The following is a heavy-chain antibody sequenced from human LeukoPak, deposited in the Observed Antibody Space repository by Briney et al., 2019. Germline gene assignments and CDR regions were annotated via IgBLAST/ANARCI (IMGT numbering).Heavy chain of an antibody. D-gene: IGHD3-22*01. CDR3: ARQVYDTSDYHYFDY. Sequence: GASVKVSCKTSGYTFSCYYIHWVRQAPGQGLEWMGRINPKSGDTNYAQRFLGRVTMTRDTSISTAYIDLSRLKSDDTAVYYCARQVYDTSDYHYFDYWGQGALVTVSS. V-gene: IGHV1-2*06. J-gene: IGHJ4*02. CDR2: INPKSGDT. CDR1: GYTFSCYY.